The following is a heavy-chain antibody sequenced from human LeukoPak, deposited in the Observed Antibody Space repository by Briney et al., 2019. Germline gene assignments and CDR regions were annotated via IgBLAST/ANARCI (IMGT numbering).Heavy chain of an antibody. CDR1: GGSISSGSYY. D-gene: IGHD5-12*01. V-gene: IGHV4-61*02. J-gene: IGHJ4*02. CDR2: IYTSGST. CDR3: ARADVLYSGCHFDY. Sequence: SETLSLTCTVSGGSISSGSYYWSWIRQPAGKGLEWIGRIYTSGSTNYNPSLKSRVTISVDTSKNRFSLKLSSVTAADTAVYYCARADVLYSGCHFDYWGQGTLVTVSS.